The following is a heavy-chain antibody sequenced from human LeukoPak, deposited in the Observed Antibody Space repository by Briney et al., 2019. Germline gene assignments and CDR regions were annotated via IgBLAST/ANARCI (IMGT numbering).Heavy chain of an antibody. CDR1: GYSISSGYY. CDR3: ARRRDLWFGEFRGANWFDP. J-gene: IGHJ5*02. CDR2: IYHSGST. Sequence: SETLSLTCTVSGYSISSGYYWGWIRQPPGKGLEWIGSIYHSGSTYYNPSLKSRVTISVDTSKNQFSLKLSSVTAADTAVYYCARRRDLWFGEFRGANWFDPWGQGTLVTVSS. V-gene: IGHV4-38-2*02. D-gene: IGHD3-10*01.